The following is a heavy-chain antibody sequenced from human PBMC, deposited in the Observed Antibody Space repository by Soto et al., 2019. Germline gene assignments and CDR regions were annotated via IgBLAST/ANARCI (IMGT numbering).Heavy chain of an antibody. D-gene: IGHD3-10*01. V-gene: IGHV3-23*01. J-gene: IGHJ5*01. CDR2: IEGSGTIT. CDR3: VKNSGWCNS. CDR1: GFMFSTTD. Sequence: VGSLRLSCAASGFMFSTTDMSWVRQAPGKGLEWVTTIEGSGTITYYADSVRGRFTISRDNSKNTVYMQMDSLTADDTAVYYCVKNSGWCNSWGKGSTVTVSS.